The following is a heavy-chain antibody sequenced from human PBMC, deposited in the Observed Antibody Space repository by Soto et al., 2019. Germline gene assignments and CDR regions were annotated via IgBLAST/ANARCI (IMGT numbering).Heavy chain of an antibody. CDR2: INPKSGDT. Sequence: ASVKVSCKASGYTFADYYMHWVRQAPGQGLEWMGWINPKSGDTHYAQKFQGRVTMTRDTSVSTAYMELSRLKSDDTAVYYCARPWRIEVAGTDFDYWGQGTRVTVSA. CDR3: ARPWRIEVAGTDFDY. J-gene: IGHJ4*02. D-gene: IGHD6-19*01. V-gene: IGHV1-2*02. CDR1: GYTFADYY.